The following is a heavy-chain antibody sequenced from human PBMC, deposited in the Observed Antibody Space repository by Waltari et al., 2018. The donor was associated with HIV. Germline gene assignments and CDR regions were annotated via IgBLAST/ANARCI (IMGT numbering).Heavy chain of an antibody. CDR2: INHSGST. Sequence: QVQLQQWGAGLLKPSETLSLTCAVYGGSFSGYYWSWIRQPPGKGLEWIGEINHSGSTNYNPSLKSRVTISVDTSKNQFSLKLSSVTAADTAVYYCARQLRVGYAAASPYTGMDVWGQGTTVTVSS. CDR3: ARQLRVGYAAASPYTGMDV. J-gene: IGHJ6*02. CDR1: GGSFSGYY. D-gene: IGHD2-2*01. V-gene: IGHV4-34*01.